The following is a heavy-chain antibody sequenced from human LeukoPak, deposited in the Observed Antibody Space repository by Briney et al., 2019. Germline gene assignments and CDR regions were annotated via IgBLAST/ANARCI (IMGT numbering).Heavy chain of an antibody. V-gene: IGHV1-8*03. D-gene: IGHD4-17*01. Sequence: ASVKVSCKASGYTFTSYDINWARQATGQGLEWMGWMNPNSGNTGYAQKFQGRVTITRNTSISTAYMELSSLRSEDTAVYYCARANGDYDAFDIWGQGTMVTVSS. CDR2: MNPNSGNT. J-gene: IGHJ3*02. CDR3: ARANGDYDAFDI. CDR1: GYTFTSYD.